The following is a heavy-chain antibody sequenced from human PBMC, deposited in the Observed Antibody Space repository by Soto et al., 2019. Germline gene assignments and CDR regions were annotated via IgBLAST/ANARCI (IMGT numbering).Heavy chain of an antibody. V-gene: IGHV3-48*02. CDR1: GFSFSSYA. Sequence: GGSLRLSCAASGFSFSSYAMNWVRQAPGKGLEWLSYISESSSNIYYADSVKGRFTISRDNAKNSLYLQMNSLRDEDTAVYYCANLFGSSWHVYYSGQGTLVTVS. J-gene: IGHJ4*02. CDR3: ANLFGSSWHVYY. CDR2: ISESSSNI. D-gene: IGHD6-13*01.